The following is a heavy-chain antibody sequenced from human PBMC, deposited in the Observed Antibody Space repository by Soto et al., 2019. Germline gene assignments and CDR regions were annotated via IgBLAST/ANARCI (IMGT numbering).Heavy chain of an antibody. Sequence: EVQLLESGGGLVQPGGSLRLSCAASGFTFSSYAMWWVRQAPGKGLECVSAISGGGETTYYADSVKGRFTISRDNSKKTLYLQMNSLRAEDTAVYYCAFNSGSGSYYFDCWGPGTLVTVSS. V-gene: IGHV3-23*01. J-gene: IGHJ4*02. CDR2: ISGGGETT. CDR3: AFNSGSGSYYFDC. CDR1: GFTFSSYA. D-gene: IGHD3-10*01.